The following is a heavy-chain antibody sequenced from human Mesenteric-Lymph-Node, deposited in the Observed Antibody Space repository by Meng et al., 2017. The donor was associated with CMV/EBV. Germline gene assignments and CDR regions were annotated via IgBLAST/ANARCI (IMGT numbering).Heavy chain of an antibody. CDR2: ISYDGSNK. D-gene: IGHD3-10*01. CDR1: GFTFISDT. J-gene: IGHJ4*02. CDR3: ARDRRGYFDY. Sequence: LCSSCAASGFTFISDTSHWVRQAPGKGLEWVAVISYDGSNKYYADSVKGRFTISRDNSKNTLYLQMNSLRAEDTAVYYCARDRRGYFDYWGQGTLVTVSS. V-gene: IGHV3-30-3*01.